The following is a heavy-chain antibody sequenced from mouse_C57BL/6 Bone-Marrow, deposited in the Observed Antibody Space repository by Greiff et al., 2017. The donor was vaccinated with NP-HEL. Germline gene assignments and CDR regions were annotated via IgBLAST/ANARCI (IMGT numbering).Heavy chain of an antibody. J-gene: IGHJ2*01. D-gene: IGHD2-12*01. CDR1: GFNIKDDY. CDR2: IDPENGDT. CDR3: TTSGYSEGFDD. Sequence: EVQLQQSGAELVRPGASVKLSCTASGFNIKDDYMHWVKQRPEQGLEWIGWIDPENGDTEYASKFQGKATITADTSSNTAYLQLSSLTSEDTAVYYCTTSGYSEGFDDWGQGTTLTVSS. V-gene: IGHV14-4*01.